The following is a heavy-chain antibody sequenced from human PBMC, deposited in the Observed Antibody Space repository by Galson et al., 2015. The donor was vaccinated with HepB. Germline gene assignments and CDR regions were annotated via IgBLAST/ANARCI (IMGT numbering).Heavy chain of an antibody. CDR2: ISSSSSYI. J-gene: IGHJ6*02. Sequence: SLRLSCAASGFTFSSYSMNWVRQAPGKGLEWVSSISSSSSYIYYADSVKGRFTISRDNAKNSLYLQMNSLRAEDTAVYYCARDQLQPYYYYGMDVWGQGTTVTVSS. V-gene: IGHV3-21*01. D-gene: IGHD2-2*01. CDR1: GFTFSSYS. CDR3: ARDQLQPYYYYGMDV.